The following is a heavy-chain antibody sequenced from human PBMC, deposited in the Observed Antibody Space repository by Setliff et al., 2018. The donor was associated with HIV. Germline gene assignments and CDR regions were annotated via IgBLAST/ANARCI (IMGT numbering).Heavy chain of an antibody. CDR3: ARDFTQWQQLPDYMDV. J-gene: IGHJ6*03. CDR2: IKQDGSEK. D-gene: IGHD6-13*01. Sequence: GGSLRLSCVASGFTFSSNWLSWVRQAPGKGLEWVANIKQDGSEKYYVDSVKGRFTISRDNAKNSLYLQLNSVRAEDTALYYCARDFTQWQQLPDYMDVWGKGTAVTVSS. CDR1: GFTFSSNW. V-gene: IGHV3-7*01.